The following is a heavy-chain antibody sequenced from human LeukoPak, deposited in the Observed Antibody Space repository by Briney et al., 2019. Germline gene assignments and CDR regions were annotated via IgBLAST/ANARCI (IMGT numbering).Heavy chain of an antibody. D-gene: IGHD3-10*01. CDR3: AKRYGSGSYGYFDY. V-gene: IGHV3-23*01. CDR1: GFTFSSYA. CDR2: ISGSGGST. Sequence: PGGSLRLSCAASGFTFSSYAMSWVRQAPGKGLEWVSAISGSGGSTYYADSVKGRFTISRDNSKNTLYPQMNSLRAEDTAVYYCAKRYGSGSYGYFDYWGQGTLVTVSS. J-gene: IGHJ4*02.